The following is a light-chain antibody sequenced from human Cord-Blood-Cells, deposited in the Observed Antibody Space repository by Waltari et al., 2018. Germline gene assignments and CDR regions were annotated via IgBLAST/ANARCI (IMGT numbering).Light chain of an antibody. CDR1: QSVSSSY. CDR2: GAS. J-gene: IGKJ2*03. Sequence: EIVLTQSPGTLSLSPGERATLSCRASQSVSSSYLAWDQQKPGQAPRRRIYGASSRATGIPDRFSGSGSGTDFTLTISRLEPEDFAVYYCQQYGSSPYSFGQGTKLEIK. CDR3: QQYGSSPYS. V-gene: IGKV3-20*01.